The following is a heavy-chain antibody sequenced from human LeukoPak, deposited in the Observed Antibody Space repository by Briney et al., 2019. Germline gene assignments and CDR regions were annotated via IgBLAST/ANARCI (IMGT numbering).Heavy chain of an antibody. CDR1: GFTFNSYA. Sequence: GGSLRLSCVASGFTFNSYAMRWVGQAPGKGLEGFSAIIGSGDRTYYADPVKGRLTICRDHSKNTLYLQMNSLRAEDTAVYYCAQGPDSGRYGYYHGMVVWGRRGTVSVSS. CDR2: IIGSGDRT. CDR3: AQGPDSGRYGYYHGMVV. D-gene: IGHD3-22*01. J-gene: IGHJ6*01. V-gene: IGHV3-23*01.